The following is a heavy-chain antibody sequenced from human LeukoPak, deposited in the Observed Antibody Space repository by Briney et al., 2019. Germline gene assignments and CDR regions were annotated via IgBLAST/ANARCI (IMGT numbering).Heavy chain of an antibody. CDR1: GFTFSNYA. CDR2: IRTSGDNT. V-gene: IGHV3-23*01. CDR3: AKCVTGWPNCFDP. D-gene: IGHD6-19*01. J-gene: IGHJ5*02. Sequence: GGSLRLSCAASGFTFSNYAMSWVRQAPGKGLEWVSTIRTSGDNTYYADSVEGRFTISRDNSKNTLYLQMISLRAEDTALYYCAKCVTGWPNCFDPWGQGTLVTVSS.